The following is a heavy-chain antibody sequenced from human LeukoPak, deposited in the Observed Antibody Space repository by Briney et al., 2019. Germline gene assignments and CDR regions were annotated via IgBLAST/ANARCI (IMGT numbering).Heavy chain of an antibody. CDR2: MSGGSSYI. J-gene: IGHJ4*02. CDR1: GFTFSYYG. V-gene: IGHV3-21*01. CDR3: ARGPSDY. Sequence: GRSLRLSCAASGFTFSYYGISWVRQAPGKGLEWVSYMSGGSSYIYYADSVKGRFTISRDNAKNSLYLQMNSLRAGDTAVYYCARGPSDYWGQGTLVTVSS.